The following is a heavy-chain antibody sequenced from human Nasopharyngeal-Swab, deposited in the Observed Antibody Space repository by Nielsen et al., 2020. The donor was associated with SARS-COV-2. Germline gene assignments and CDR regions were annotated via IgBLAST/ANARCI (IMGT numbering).Heavy chain of an antibody. D-gene: IGHD5-12*01. Sequence: GESLKISCAASGFTFSPYTMTWVRQAPGKGLEWLSYITGTSDSIRYADSVKGRFTISRDNAKNSLFLQMNGLTAEDTAVYYCARERGGGYGDYWGQGTRVTVSS. CDR2: ITGTSDSI. J-gene: IGHJ4*02. CDR3: ARERGGGYGDY. CDR1: GFTFSPYT. V-gene: IGHV3-48*04.